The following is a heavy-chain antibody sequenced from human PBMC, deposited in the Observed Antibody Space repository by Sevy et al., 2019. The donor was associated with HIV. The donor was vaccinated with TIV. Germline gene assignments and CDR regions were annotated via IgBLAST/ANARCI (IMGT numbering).Heavy chain of an antibody. CDR2: SGNGGNT. V-gene: IGHV3-23*01. CDR1: GFTFSSYV. J-gene: IGHJ3*02. D-gene: IGHD6-13*01. Sequence: GGSLRLSCAASGFTFSSYVMNWVRQAPGKGLEWVSSGNGGNTYYADSVKGRFTISRDSSKNTVSLQMNSLRAEDSAIYYCAKGTLIGAAGLDAFDIWGHGTKVTVSS. CDR3: AKGTLIGAAGLDAFDI.